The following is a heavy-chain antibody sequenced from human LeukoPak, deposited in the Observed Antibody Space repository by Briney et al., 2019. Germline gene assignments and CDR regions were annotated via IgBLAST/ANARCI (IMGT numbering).Heavy chain of an antibody. J-gene: IGHJ4*02. CDR3: ARDRDGDYYFDY. Sequence: GGSLRLSCAASGFTFSSYSMNWVRQAPGKGLEWVSSISSSSSYIYYADSVKGRFTIPRDNAKNSLYLQMNSLRAEDTAVYYCARDRDGDYYFDYWGQGTLVTVSS. V-gene: IGHV3-21*01. D-gene: IGHD4-17*01. CDR2: ISSSSSYI. CDR1: GFTFSSYS.